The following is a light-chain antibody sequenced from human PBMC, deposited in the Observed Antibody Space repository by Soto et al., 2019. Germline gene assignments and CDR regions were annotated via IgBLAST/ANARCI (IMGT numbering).Light chain of an antibody. V-gene: IGKV3-15*01. Sequence: IEMRQSPATLSATPGERAPLSCRASQSVSSNLAWYQQKPGQAPRLLIYGASTRATGIPARFSGSGSGTEFTLTISSLQSEDFAVYYCQQYNNWPPEVGQGTKVAIK. CDR3: QQYNNWPPE. CDR1: QSVSSN. CDR2: GAS. J-gene: IGKJ1*01.